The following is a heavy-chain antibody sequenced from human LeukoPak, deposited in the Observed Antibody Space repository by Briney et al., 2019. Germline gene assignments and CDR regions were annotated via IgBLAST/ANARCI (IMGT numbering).Heavy chain of an antibody. Sequence: GESLKISCKGSGYSFTTYWIAWVRQMPGKGLEWMGIIYPGDSDTRYSQSFQGQVTISADKSISTAYLQWSSLKASDTAMYYCARRLAAANTDAFDIWGQGTMVTISS. J-gene: IGHJ3*02. CDR3: ARRLAAANTDAFDI. CDR2: IYPGDSDT. D-gene: IGHD6-13*01. CDR1: GYSFTTYW. V-gene: IGHV5-51*01.